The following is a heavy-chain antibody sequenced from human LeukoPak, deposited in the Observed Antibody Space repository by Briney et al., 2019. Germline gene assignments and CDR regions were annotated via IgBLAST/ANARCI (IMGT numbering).Heavy chain of an antibody. J-gene: IGHJ4*02. Sequence: PGESLRLSCVASGLTFSGQWLNWVRQAPGQGLEWVANIKHDGREKYYVDSVKGRFTISRDDGQNSLSLHMNSVRAEDTAVYYCAKDTLGGVSGTHYSDYWGQGSLVTVSS. V-gene: IGHV3-7*03. CDR2: IKHDGREK. CDR3: AKDTLGGVSGTHYSDY. CDR1: GLTFSGQW. D-gene: IGHD1-26*01.